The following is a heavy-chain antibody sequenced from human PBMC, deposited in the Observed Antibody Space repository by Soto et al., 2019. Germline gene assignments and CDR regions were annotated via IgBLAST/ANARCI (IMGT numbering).Heavy chain of an antibody. D-gene: IGHD1-7*01. J-gene: IGHJ4*02. CDR2: IYPGDSDT. V-gene: IGHV5-51*01. CDR1: GYSFTDYW. CDR3: ARALTGTIHPPYFDH. Sequence: GESLKISCRGSGYSFTDYWIGWVRHMPGKGLEWMGIIYPGDSDTRYSPSFQGQVTISADNSISTAYLQWRSLRASDTAMYYCARALTGTIHPPYFDHWGQGTLVTVSS.